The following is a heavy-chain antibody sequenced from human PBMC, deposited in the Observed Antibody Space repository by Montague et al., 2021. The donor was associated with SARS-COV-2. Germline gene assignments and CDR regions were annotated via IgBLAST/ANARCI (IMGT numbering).Heavy chain of an antibody. CDR1: GGSIRSYY. Sequence: SETLSLTCSFSGGSIRSYYWSWIRLPPGKALEWLGYIYYTGETTHNPSLKSRVTISVDTSRSQFSLRLTSVTAADTAGYFCARFWSGYVDKWSQGTLVTVSS. J-gene: IGHJ4*02. CDR3: ARFWSGYVDK. CDR2: IYYTGET. D-gene: IGHD3-3*01. V-gene: IGHV4-59*01.